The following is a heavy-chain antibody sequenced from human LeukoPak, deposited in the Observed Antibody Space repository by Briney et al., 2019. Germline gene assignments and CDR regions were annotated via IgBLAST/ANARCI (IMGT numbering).Heavy chain of an antibody. Sequence: GGSLRLSCAASGFTFSSYAMSWVRQAPGKGLEWVSVIYRGGDTYYADSVKGRFTISRDNSKNTLYLQMNSLRAEDTAVYYCASCREGYNWLDYWGQGTRVTVSS. CDR1: GFTFSSYA. V-gene: IGHV3-53*01. J-gene: IGHJ4*02. CDR3: ASCREGYNWLDY. D-gene: IGHD5-24*01. CDR2: IYRGGDT.